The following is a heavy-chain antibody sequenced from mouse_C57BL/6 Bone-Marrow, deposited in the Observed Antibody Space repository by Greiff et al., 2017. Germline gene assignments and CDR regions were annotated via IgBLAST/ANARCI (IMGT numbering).Heavy chain of an antibody. J-gene: IGHJ1*03. CDR2: IYPGDGDT. Sequence: VQLQQSGPELVKPGASVKISCKASGYAFSSSWMNWVKQRPGKGLEWIGRIYPGDGDTNYNGKFKGKATLTADKSSSTAYMQRSSLTSEDSAVYFCAREGDDYDGTGYFDVWGTGTTVTVSS. D-gene: IGHD2-4*01. CDR1: GYAFSSSW. CDR3: AREGDDYDGTGYFDV. V-gene: IGHV1-82*01.